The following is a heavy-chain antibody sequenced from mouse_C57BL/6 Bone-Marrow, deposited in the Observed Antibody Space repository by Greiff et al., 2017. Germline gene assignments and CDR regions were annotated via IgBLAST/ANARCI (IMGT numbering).Heavy chain of an antibody. J-gene: IGHJ1*03. CDR1: GFTFSSYA. D-gene: IGHD1-1*01. CDR3: AREGYGSSYHWYFDV. CDR2: ISDGGSYT. V-gene: IGHV5-4*01. Sequence: EVKLVESGGGLVKPGGSLKLSCAASGFTFSSYAMSWVRQTPEKRLEWVATISDGGSYTYYPDNVKGRFTISRDNAKNNLYLQMSHLKSEDTAMYYCAREGYGSSYHWYFDVWGTGTTVTVSS.